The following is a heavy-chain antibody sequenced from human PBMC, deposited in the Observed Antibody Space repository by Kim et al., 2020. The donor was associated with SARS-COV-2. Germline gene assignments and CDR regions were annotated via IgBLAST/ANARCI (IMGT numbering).Heavy chain of an antibody. CDR1: GGSISSGGYS. D-gene: IGHD6-13*01. J-gene: IGHJ5*02. CDR2: IYHSGST. V-gene: IGHV4-30-2*01. Sequence: SETLSLTCAVSGGSISSGGYSWSWIRQPPGKGLEWIGYIYHSGSTYYNPSLKSRVTISVDRSKNQFSLKLSSVTAADTAVYYCARAAAANGWFDPWGQGTLVTVSS. CDR3: ARAAAANGWFDP.